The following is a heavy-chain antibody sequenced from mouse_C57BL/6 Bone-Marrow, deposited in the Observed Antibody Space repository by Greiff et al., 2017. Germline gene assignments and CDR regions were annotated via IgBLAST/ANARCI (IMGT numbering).Heavy chain of an antibody. J-gene: IGHJ2*01. V-gene: IGHV1-55*01. Sequence: QVQLQQPGAELVKPGASVKMSCKASGYTFTSYWITWVKQRPGQGLEWIGDIYPTSGRTNYNEKFKSKASLTVDPSSNTAYMRPISLTSEDSAVFDCARSGPLGRSFDYWGQGTTRTVSS. D-gene: IGHD4-1*01. CDR2: IYPTSGRT. CDR3: ARSGPLGRSFDY. CDR1: GYTFTSYW.